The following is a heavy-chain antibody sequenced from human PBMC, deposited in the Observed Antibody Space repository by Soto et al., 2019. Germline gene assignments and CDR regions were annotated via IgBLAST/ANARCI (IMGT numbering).Heavy chain of an antibody. J-gene: IGHJ5*02. CDR1: GFTFSSYS. V-gene: IGHV3-21*01. CDR3: ARALYYYDSSGYYGS. D-gene: IGHD3-22*01. CDR2: ISSSSSYI. Sequence: EVQLVESGGGLVKPGGSLRLSCAASGFTFSSYSMNWVRQAPGKGLEWVSSISSSSSYIYYADSVKGRFTISRDNAKNSLYLQMNSLRAEDTAVHYCARALYYYDSSGYYGSWGQGTLVTVSS.